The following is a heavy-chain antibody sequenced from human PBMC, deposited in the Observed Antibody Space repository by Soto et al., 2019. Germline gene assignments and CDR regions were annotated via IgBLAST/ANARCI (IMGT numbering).Heavy chain of an antibody. CDR1: GFTFSSYG. V-gene: IGHV3-33*01. J-gene: IGHJ6*01. Sequence: QVQLVESGGGVVQPGRSLRLSCAASGFTFSSYGMHWVRQAPGKGLEWVAVIWYDGSNKYYADSVKGRFTISRDNSKNTPQLQMSRLTAEDTAEYYGARDDRMAAAGPISCTDGMDVW. CDR3: ARDDRMAAAGPISCTDGMDV. CDR2: IWYDGSNK. D-gene: IGHD6-13*01.